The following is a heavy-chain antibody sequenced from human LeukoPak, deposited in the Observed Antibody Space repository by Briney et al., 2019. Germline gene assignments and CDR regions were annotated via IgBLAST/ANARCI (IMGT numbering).Heavy chain of an antibody. V-gene: IGHV3-21*01. CDR2: ISSSSSYI. Sequence: GGSLRLSCAASGFTFSTYSMNWVRQAPGKGLEWVSSISSSSSYIYHADSVKGRFTISRDNAKNSLYLQMNSLRAEDTAVYYCARESYGGNAGVDAFDIWGQGTMVTVSS. D-gene: IGHD4-23*01. J-gene: IGHJ3*02. CDR1: GFTFSTYS. CDR3: ARESYGGNAGVDAFDI.